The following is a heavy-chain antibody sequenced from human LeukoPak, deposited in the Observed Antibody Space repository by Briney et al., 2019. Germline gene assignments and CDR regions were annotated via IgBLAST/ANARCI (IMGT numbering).Heavy chain of an antibody. V-gene: IGHV4-59*01. CDR3: ARGGGLRYFDWLLDY. CDR1: GDSISSYY. J-gene: IGHJ4*02. CDR2: IYYSGST. Sequence: SETLSLTCTVSGDSISSYYWNWIRQPPGKGLEWIGYIYYSGSTNYNPSPKSRVTISVDTSKNQFSLKLSSVTAADTAVYYCARGGGLRYFDWLLDYWGQGTLVTVSS. D-gene: IGHD3-9*01.